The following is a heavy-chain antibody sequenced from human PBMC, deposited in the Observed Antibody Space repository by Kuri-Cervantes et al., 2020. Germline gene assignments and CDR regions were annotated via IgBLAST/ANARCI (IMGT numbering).Heavy chain of an antibody. CDR1: GFTFSSYA. CDR3: AREGLGRELDY. J-gene: IGHJ4*02. V-gene: IGHV3-30*04. Sequence: GGSLRLSCAASGFTFSSYAMHRVRQAPGKGLEWVADIWYDGNKKYYADSVKGRFTISRDNSKNTVYLQMNSLRAEDTAVYYCAREGLGRELDYWGQGTLVTVSS. D-gene: IGHD1-1*01. CDR2: IWYDGNKK.